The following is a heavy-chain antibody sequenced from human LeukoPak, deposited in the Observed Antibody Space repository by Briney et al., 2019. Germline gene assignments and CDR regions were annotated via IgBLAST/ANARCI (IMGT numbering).Heavy chain of an antibody. CDR2: ISSSSSTI. CDR3: ARWDGVGFDY. CDR1: GFTFSSYS. Sequence: GGSLRLSCAASGFTFSSYSMSWVRQAPGKGLEWVSYISSSSSTIYYADSVKGRFTISRDNAKNSLYLQMNSLRAEDTALYYCARWDGVGFDYWGQGTLVTVSS. D-gene: IGHD1-26*01. V-gene: IGHV3-48*04. J-gene: IGHJ4*02.